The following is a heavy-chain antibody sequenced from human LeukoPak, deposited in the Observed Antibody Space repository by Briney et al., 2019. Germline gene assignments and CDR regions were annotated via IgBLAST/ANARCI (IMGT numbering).Heavy chain of an antibody. CDR3: ARDANWNDYAFDI. V-gene: IGHV3-21*01. J-gene: IGHJ3*02. CDR2: ISSSSSYI. Sequence: GGSLRLSRAASGFTFSSYSMNWVRQAPGKGLEWVSSISSSSSYIYYADSVKGRFTISRDNAKNSLYLQMNSLRAEDTAVYYCARDANWNDYAFDIWGQGTMVTVSS. CDR1: GFTFSSYS. D-gene: IGHD1-20*01.